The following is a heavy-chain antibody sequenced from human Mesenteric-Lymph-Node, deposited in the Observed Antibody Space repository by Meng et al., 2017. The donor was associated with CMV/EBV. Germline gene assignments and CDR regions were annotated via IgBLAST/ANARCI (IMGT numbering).Heavy chain of an antibody. V-gene: IGHV4-4*02. D-gene: IGHD4-17*01. Sequence: LTCVFSGDSINNNRRCTWVRQPPGKGLEWIREIYHSGRTNYNPSLKSRVTISMDKSNNQFSLKLTSVTAADTAVYYCARGLYGDNAYWGQGTLVTVSS. CDR2: IYHSGRT. CDR3: ARGLYGDNAY. CDR1: GDSINNNRR. J-gene: IGHJ4*02.